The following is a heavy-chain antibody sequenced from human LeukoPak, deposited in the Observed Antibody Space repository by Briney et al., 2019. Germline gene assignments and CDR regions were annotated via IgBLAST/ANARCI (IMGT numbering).Heavy chain of an antibody. Sequence: ASVKVSCKASGYTFTGYYMHWVRQAPGQGLEWMGWINTNTGNPTYAQGFTGRFVFSLDTSVSTAYLQISSLKAADTAVYYCARVVALAGLASNFDYWGQGTLVTVSS. D-gene: IGHD6-19*01. CDR1: GYTFTGYY. CDR3: ARVVALAGLASNFDY. J-gene: IGHJ4*02. V-gene: IGHV7-4-1*02. CDR2: INTNTGNP.